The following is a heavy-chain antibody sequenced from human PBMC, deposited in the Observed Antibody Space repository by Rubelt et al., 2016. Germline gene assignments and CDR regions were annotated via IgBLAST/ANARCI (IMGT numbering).Heavy chain of an antibody. V-gene: IGHV3-30*02. J-gene: IGHJ4*02. Sequence: VQLVESGGGLVQPGGSLRLSCAASGFTFSSYGMHWVRQAPGKGLEWVSFIRYDGSNKYYADSVKGRFTISRDNSKNTLDLQMNSLRAEDRAVYYCANGPCSYEDYWGQGTLVTVSS. CDR2: IRYDGSNK. D-gene: IGHD5-18*01. CDR1: GFTFSSYG. CDR3: ANGPCSYEDY.